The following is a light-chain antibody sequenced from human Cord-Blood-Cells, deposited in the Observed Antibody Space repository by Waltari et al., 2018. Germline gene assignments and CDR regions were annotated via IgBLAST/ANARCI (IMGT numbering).Light chain of an antibody. V-gene: IGKV3-11*01. CDR3: QQRSNWPLP. CDR2: DAY. Sequence: EIVLTQSPATLSLSPGERATVACRASQSVSSYLAWYQQKPGQASRLLIYDAYNRATGIPARFSGSGSGTDFTLTISSLEPEDFSVYYCQQRSNWPLPFGGGTKVEIK. J-gene: IGKJ4*01. CDR1: QSVSSY.